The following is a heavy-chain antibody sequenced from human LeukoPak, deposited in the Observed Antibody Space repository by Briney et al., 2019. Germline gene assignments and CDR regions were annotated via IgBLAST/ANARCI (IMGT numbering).Heavy chain of an antibody. D-gene: IGHD6-13*01. CDR3: TTEATQDSSSWTYWVASEYFQH. Sequence: PGGSLRLSCAASGFTFSNSSMSWVRQAPGKGLEWVACIKSKTDDGPTDYSAPGKGTFTISNAESTNTLQLQMHSPKTEDTAVYYCTTEATQDSSSWTYWVASEYFQHWGQGTLVTVSS. CDR2: IKSKTDDGPT. V-gene: IGHV3-15*01. J-gene: IGHJ1*01. CDR1: GFTFSNSS.